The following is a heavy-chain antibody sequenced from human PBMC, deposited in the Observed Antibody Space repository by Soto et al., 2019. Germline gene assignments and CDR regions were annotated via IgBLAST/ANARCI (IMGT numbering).Heavy chain of an antibody. CDR2: IIPMLGIA. D-gene: IGHD5-12*01. CDR3: ASSGGVGTIDY. Sequence: SVKVSCKASGGTFSSYTISWVRQAPGQGLEWMGRIIPMLGIANYAQKFQGRVTITADKSTSTAYMELSSLRSEDTAVYYCASSGGVGTIDYWGQGTLVTVSS. CDR1: GGTFSSYT. V-gene: IGHV1-69*02. J-gene: IGHJ4*02.